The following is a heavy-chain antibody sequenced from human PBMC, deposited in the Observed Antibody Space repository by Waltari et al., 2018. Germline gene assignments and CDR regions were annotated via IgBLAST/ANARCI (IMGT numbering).Heavy chain of an antibody. Sequence: QVQLVQSGAEVKKPGASVNVSCKASGYIFTNYYVHWVRQAPGQGLEWMGIINPSGGSTRNAQKFQGRVTMTRDTSTSTVHMEMSSLRSEDTAVYYCATRLRFSDYWGQGTLVTVSS. J-gene: IGHJ4*02. D-gene: IGHD3-3*01. CDR2: INPSGGST. CDR3: ATRLRFSDY. V-gene: IGHV1-46*01. CDR1: GYIFTNYY.